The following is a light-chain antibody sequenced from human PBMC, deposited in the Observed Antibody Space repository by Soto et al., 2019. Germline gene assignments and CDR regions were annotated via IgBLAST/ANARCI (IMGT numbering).Light chain of an antibody. CDR2: DVS. CDR1: SSDVGNYNY. Sequence: QSALTQPASVSGSPGQSITISCTGASSDVGNYNYVSWYQQHPGKAPKLIIYDVSNRPSGVSNRFSGSKSGNTASLTISGLQAEDEADYYCSSYTSSTTPDVFGTGTKVTVL. J-gene: IGLJ1*01. V-gene: IGLV2-14*03. CDR3: SSYTSSTTPDV.